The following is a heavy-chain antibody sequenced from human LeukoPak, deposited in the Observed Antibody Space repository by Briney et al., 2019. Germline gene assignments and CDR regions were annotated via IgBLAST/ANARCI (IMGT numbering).Heavy chain of an antibody. D-gene: IGHD2-8*01. CDR2: FIPIFGTA. V-gene: IGHV1-69*06. CDR3: ARESRPRYAYYYMDA. Sequence: SVKVSCKASGGTFSSYAISWVRQAPGQGLEWMGGFIPIFGTANYAQKFQNRVTITADKSTSTAYMELSSLRSEDTAVYYCARESRPRYAYYYMDAWGKGTTVTVSS. J-gene: IGHJ6*03. CDR1: GGTFSSYA.